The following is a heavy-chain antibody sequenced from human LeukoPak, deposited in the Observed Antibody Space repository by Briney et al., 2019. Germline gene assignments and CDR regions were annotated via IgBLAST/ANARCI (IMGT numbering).Heavy chain of an antibody. CDR3: TTAYYDILTGYYEG. J-gene: IGHJ4*02. CDR2: IKSKTDGGTT. D-gene: IGHD3-9*01. Sequence: GGSLRLSCAASGFTFSNAWMSWVRQAPGKGLEWVGRIKSKTDGGTTDYAAPVKGRFTISRDDSKNTPYLQMNSLKTEDTAVYYCTTAYYDILTGYYEGWGQGTLVTVSS. CDR1: GFTFSNAW. V-gene: IGHV3-15*01.